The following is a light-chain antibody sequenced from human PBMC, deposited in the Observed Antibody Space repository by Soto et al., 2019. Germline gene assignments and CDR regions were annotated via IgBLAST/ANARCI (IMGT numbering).Light chain of an antibody. V-gene: IGKV3-20*01. J-gene: IGKJ1*01. Sequence: VVTQSPGTLSLSPGERATLSCRASQSVSSSYLAWYRQKPGQAPGLLIYGASSRATGIPDRFSGSGSGTDFTLTISRLEPEDFAVYYCQHYGSSTWTFGQGTKVDIK. CDR2: GAS. CDR1: QSVSSSY. CDR3: QHYGSSTWT.